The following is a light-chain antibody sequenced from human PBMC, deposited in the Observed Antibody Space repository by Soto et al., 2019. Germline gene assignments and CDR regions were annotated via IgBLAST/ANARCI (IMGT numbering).Light chain of an antibody. V-gene: IGKV2-28*01. J-gene: IGKJ5*01. CDR1: QSLLYNNTYNY. CDR2: FAS. CDR3: MQALQSLT. Sequence: EIVMTQSPLTLPVTPGEPASISCRSSQSLLYNNTYNYLDWYVQKPGQSPQXLIYFASNRAPGVPDRFSGSGSGTDFTLKINRVEAEDVGTYYCMQALQSLTFGQGTRLEIK.